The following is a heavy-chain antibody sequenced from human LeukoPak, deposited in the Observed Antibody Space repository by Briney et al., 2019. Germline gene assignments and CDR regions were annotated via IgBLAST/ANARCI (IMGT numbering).Heavy chain of an antibody. J-gene: IGHJ4*02. CDR1: GFTFSSHG. Sequence: GGSLRLSCAASGFTFSSHGMRWVCQARGMGLEWVALILYDGSNEYYADSVQGRFTISRDSSRNTLYLQMNSLRAEDTAVYYCAKDGTGGYYYLDYWGQGTLVTVSS. V-gene: IGHV3-30*18. CDR3: AKDGTGGYYYLDY. CDR2: ILYDGSNE. D-gene: IGHD3-22*01.